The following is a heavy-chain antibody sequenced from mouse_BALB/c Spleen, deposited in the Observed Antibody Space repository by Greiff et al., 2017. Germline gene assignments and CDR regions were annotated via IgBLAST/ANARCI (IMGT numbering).Heavy chain of an antibody. CDR3: ARPIPNYDGSSYGYWYFDV. Sequence: VQLQQSGAELAKPGASVKMSCKASGYTFTSYWMHWVKQRPGQGLEWIGYINPSTGYTEYNQKFKDKATLTADKSSSTAYMQLSSLTSEDSAVYYCARPIPNYDGSSYGYWYFDVWGAGTTVTVSS. CDR2: INPSTGYT. D-gene: IGHD1-1*01. J-gene: IGHJ1*01. CDR1: GYTFTSYW. V-gene: IGHV1-7*01.